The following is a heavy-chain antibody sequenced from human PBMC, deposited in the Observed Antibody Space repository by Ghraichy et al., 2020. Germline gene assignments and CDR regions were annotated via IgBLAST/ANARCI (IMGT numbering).Heavy chain of an antibody. CDR3: ARGALSQNPDFQH. CDR1: GGSFSGYY. D-gene: IGHD3-9*01. CDR2: INHSGST. J-gene: IGHJ1*01. Sequence: SETLYLTCAVYGGSFSGYYWSWIRQPPGKGLEWIGEINHSGSTNYNPSLKSRVTISVDTSKNQFSLKLSSVTAADTAVYYCARGALSQNPDFQHWGQGTLVTVSS. V-gene: IGHV4-34*01.